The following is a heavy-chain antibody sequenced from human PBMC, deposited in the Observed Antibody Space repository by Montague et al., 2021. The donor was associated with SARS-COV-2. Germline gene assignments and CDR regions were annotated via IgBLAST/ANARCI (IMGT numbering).Heavy chain of an antibody. Sequence: SETLSLTCDVYGGSFSGYYWSWIRQPPGKGLEWLGEINHSGSTNYNPSLKSRVTISVDTSKNQFSLKLSYVTAADTAVYYCARAHSVTTFFLGVRVDMDVWGQGTTVTVSS. V-gene: IGHV4-34*01. D-gene: IGHD4-11*01. CDR2: INHSGST. J-gene: IGHJ6*02. CDR1: GGSFSGYY. CDR3: ARAHSVTTFFLGVRVDMDV.